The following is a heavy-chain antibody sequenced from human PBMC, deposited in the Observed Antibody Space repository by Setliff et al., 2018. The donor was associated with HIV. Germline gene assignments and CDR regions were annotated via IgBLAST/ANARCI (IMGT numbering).Heavy chain of an antibody. J-gene: IGHJ6*03. Sequence: ASVKVSCKPSGYTFTSYDINWVRQATGQGLEWMGWMNPNSGNTGYAQKFQGRVIMTRNTSISTAYMELSSLRSDDTAVYYCARGRSLVRGSGSPEYYYMDVWGRGATVTVS. CDR3: ARGRSLVRGSGSPEYYYMDV. CDR1: GYTFTSYD. V-gene: IGHV1-8*02. CDR2: MNPNSGNT. D-gene: IGHD3-10*01.